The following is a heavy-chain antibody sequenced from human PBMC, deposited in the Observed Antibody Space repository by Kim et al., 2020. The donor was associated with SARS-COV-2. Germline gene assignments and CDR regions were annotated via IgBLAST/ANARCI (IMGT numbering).Heavy chain of an antibody. Sequence: GGSLRLSCVASGMTVNDDYMSWLRQSPGRGLEWLSYISGNGHYIRYADSVKGRFTISRDNTNQSLFLQMNSLTAEDAAIYYCARGLPRRKFDPWGQGTL. CDR3: ARGLPRRKFDP. CDR1: GMTVNDDY. V-gene: IGHV3-11*05. J-gene: IGHJ5*02. CDR2: ISGNGHYI.